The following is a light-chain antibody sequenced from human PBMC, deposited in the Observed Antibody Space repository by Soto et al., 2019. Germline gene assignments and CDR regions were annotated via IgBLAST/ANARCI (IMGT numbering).Light chain of an antibody. CDR3: SSYTTSNTRQIV. CDR2: DVS. V-gene: IGLV2-14*03. CDR1: SSDVGGYNY. Sequence: QSVLTQPASVSGSPGQSIPISCTGTSSDVGGYNYVSWYQHHPGKAPKLIIYDVSNRPSGVSIRFSGSKSDNTASLTISGLQPEDEADYHCSSYTTSNTRQIVFGTGTKVTVL. J-gene: IGLJ1*01.